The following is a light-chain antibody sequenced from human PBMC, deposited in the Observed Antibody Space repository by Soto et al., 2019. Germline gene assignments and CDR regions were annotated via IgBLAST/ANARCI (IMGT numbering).Light chain of an antibody. Sequence: EIVLTQSPATLSLSPGERATLSCRASQSVSSYLAWYQQKPGQAPRLLIYDASNRATGIPARFSGSGSGIDFTLTLTSLEPEDFAVYYCQQRSDWPRTFGGGTKVEIK. CDR2: DAS. CDR1: QSVSSY. CDR3: QQRSDWPRT. V-gene: IGKV3-11*01. J-gene: IGKJ4*01.